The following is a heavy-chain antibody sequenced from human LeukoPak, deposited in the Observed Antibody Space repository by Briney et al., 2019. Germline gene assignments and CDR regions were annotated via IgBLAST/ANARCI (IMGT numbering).Heavy chain of an antibody. J-gene: IGHJ5*02. Sequence: GGSLRLCCAASGFTFSSYWMNWVRQAPGKGLEWVSRINSDGSSTSYADSVKGRFTISRDNAKNTLYLQMNSLRAEDTAVYYCARDRACSSTSCHTNWFDPWGQGTLVTVSS. D-gene: IGHD2-2*01. CDR3: ARDRACSSTSCHTNWFDP. CDR2: INSDGSST. V-gene: IGHV3-74*01. CDR1: GFTFSSYW.